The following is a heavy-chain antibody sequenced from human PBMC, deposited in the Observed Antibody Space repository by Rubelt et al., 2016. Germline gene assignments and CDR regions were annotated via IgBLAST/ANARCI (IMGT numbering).Heavy chain of an antibody. V-gene: IGHV3-48*03. CDR3: VGGECCVGDDP. Sequence: EVQLVESGGGLVQPGGSLRLSCAASGFSFNIYEMNWVRQAPGTGLEWVSYITASGGAGKYTISRHGQVTVSRDDAKNHRCRQGSVLPGEDTAICYGVGGECCVGDDPWGQGTLITAS. D-gene: IGHD1-26*01. CDR2: ITASGGAG. CDR1: GFSFNIYE. J-gene: IGHJ5*02.